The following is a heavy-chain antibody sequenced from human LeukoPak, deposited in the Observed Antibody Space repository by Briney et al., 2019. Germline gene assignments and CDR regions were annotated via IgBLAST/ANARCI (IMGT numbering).Heavy chain of an antibody. D-gene: IGHD3-3*02. CDR1: GFTFSSYS. V-gene: IGHV3-48*01. J-gene: IGHJ4*02. CDR2: ISSSSSTI. Sequence: GSLRLSCAASGFTFSSYSMNWVRQAPGKGLEWVSYISSSSSTIYYADSVKGRFTISRDNARNSLYLQMNSLRAEDTAVYCCARGSGSFSIASYPLWYFDHWGQGNLVMVSS. CDR3: ARGSGSFSIASYPLWYFDH.